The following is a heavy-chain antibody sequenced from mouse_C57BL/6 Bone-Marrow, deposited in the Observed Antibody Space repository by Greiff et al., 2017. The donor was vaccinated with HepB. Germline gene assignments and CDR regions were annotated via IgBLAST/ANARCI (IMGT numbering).Heavy chain of an antibody. CDR3: TREGENYYAMDY. V-gene: IGHV1-5*01. Sequence: VQLQQSGTVLARPGASVKMSCKTSGYTFTSYWMHWVKQRPVHGLEWIGAIYPGNSDTSYNQKFKGKAKLTAVTSASTAYMELSSLTNEDSAVYYCTREGENYYAMDYWGQGTSVTVSS. J-gene: IGHJ4*01. CDR2: IYPGNSDT. CDR1: GYTFTSYW.